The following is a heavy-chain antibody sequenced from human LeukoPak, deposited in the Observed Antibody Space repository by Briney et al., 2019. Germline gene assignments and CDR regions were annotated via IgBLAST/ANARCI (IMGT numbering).Heavy chain of an antibody. V-gene: IGHV4-59*01. Sequence: SETLSLTCTVSGGSISSYYWSWIRQPPGKGLEWIGYIYYSGSTNYNPSLKSRVTISVDTSKNQFSLKLSSVTAADTAVYYCAREITIFGVAYDPWGQGTLVTVSS. CDR3: AREITIFGVAYDP. CDR1: GGSISSYY. CDR2: IYYSGST. D-gene: IGHD3-3*01. J-gene: IGHJ5*02.